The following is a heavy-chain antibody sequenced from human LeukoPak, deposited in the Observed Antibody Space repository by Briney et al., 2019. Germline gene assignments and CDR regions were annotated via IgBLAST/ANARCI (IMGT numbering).Heavy chain of an antibody. J-gene: IGHJ3*02. V-gene: IGHV3-30*04. CDR2: ISYDGSNK. CDR3: ARDAPYSSSWYDAFDI. D-gene: IGHD6-13*01. CDR1: GFTFSSYA. Sequence: GGSLRLSCAASGFTFSSYAMHWVRQAPGKGLEWVAAISYDGSNKYSADSVKGRFTISRDNAKNSLYLQMNSLRAEDTAVYYCARDAPYSSSWYDAFDIWGQGTMVTVSS.